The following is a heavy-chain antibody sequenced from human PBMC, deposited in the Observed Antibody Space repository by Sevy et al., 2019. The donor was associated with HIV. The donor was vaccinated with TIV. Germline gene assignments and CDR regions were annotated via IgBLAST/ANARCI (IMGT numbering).Heavy chain of an antibody. CDR3: AATTDTIFGVVLMNNWFDP. V-gene: IGHV1-58*01. CDR2: IVVGSGST. J-gene: IGHJ5*02. D-gene: IGHD3-3*01. Sequence: ASVKVSCKASPFTFSTSAVQWVRQSRGQRLEWIGWIVVGSGSTNYAQKFQGRVTFTRDMSTNTAYMEMCSLRSDDTAVYYCAATTDTIFGVVLMNNWFDPWGQGTLVTVSS. CDR1: PFTFSTSA.